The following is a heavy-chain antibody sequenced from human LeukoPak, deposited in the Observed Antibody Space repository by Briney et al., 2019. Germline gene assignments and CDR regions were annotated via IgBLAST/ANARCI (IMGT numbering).Heavy chain of an antibody. Sequence: SETLSLTCTVSSGSVISGSYYWAWIRQPPGKGLEWIGYIYYSGTTNYNPSLKSRVTISLDTSNFQFSLRLSSMTAADTAVYYCARVQHCTGGSCYTQISGYYFDYWGQGTLVTVSS. J-gene: IGHJ4*02. V-gene: IGHV4-61*01. CDR1: SGSVISGSYY. CDR3: ARVQHCTGGSCYTQISGYYFDY. CDR2: IYYSGTT. D-gene: IGHD2-15*01.